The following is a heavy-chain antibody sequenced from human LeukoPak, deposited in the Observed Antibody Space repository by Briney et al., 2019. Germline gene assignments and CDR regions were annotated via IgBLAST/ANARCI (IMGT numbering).Heavy chain of an antibody. CDR3: AKDYYFGSWLD. Sequence: GGSLRLSCAASGFTFSSYAMYWVRQAPGKGLEWVAVISYDGSDKFYADSVKGRFTISRDNSKNTLYLQMNSLRAEDTAVYYCAKDYYFGSWLDWGQGTLVTVSS. J-gene: IGHJ4*02. CDR1: GFTFSSYA. CDR2: ISYDGSDK. D-gene: IGHD6-13*01. V-gene: IGHV3-30*04.